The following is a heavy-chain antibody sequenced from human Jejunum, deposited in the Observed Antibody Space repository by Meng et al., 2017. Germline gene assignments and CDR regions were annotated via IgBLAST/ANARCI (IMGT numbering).Heavy chain of an antibody. D-gene: IGHD3-22*01. V-gene: IGHV3-74*01. J-gene: IGHJ4*02. CDR2: INHDGTYT. CDR3: VRETYYYESTGYYDY. Sequence: GGSLRLSCAASGFTFSSYWMHWVRRAPGKGLEWVSRINHDGTYTRYAGSVQGRFTISRDNAKNTLYLEMDSLGAEDMAEHMCVRETYYYESTGYYDYWGQGTLVTVSS. CDR1: GFTFSSYW.